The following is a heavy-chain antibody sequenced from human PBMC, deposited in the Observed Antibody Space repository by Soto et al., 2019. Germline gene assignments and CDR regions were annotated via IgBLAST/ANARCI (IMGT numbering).Heavy chain of an antibody. D-gene: IGHD3-22*01. Sequence: ASVKVSCKASGYTFTNYGISWVRQAPGQGLEWMGWISAYNGNTNYAQKLQGRVTMTTDTSTSTAYMELRSLRSDDTAVYYCARTYYYDSSGYSYYFGYWGQGTLVTVSS. J-gene: IGHJ4*02. CDR3: ARTYYYDSSGYSYYFGY. CDR1: GYTFTNYG. CDR2: ISAYNGNT. V-gene: IGHV1-18*01.